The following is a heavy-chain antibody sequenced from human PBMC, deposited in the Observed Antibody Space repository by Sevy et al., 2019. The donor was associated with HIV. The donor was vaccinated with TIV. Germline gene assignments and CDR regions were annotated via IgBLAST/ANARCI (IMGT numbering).Heavy chain of an antibody. CDR1: GDSVSSNSAA. D-gene: IGHD2-15*01. J-gene: IGHJ4*02. CDR3: ARDRDQYCSGGSCYPYYFDY. V-gene: IGHV6-1*01. Sequence: QTLSLTCAISGDSVSSNSAAWNWIRQSPSRGLEWLGRTYYRSKWYNDYAVSVKSRITINPDTSKNQFSLQLNSVTPEDTAVYYCARDRDQYCSGGSCYPYYFDYWGQGTLVTVSS. CDR2: TYYRSKWYN.